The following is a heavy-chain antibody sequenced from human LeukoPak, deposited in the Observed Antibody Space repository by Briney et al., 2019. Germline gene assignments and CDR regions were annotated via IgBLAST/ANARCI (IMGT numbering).Heavy chain of an antibody. CDR3: VRDGDGYNSD. CDR2: IIPIFGTA. V-gene: IGHV1-69*13. J-gene: IGHJ4*02. Sequence: SVKVSCKASGGTFSSYAISWVRQAPGQGLEWMGEIIPIFGTANYTQKFQGRVTITADESTSTAYMGLSSLRSADTAPYYCVRDGDGYNSDWGQGTLVAVSS. D-gene: IGHD5-24*01. CDR1: GGTFSSYA.